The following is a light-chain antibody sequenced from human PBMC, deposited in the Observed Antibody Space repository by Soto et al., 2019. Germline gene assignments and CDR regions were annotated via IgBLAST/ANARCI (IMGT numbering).Light chain of an antibody. J-gene: IGKJ1*01. CDR3: QQSYSTPWT. Sequence: DIQMSQSPAALSAYVGDRVTITCRASQSISSYLNWYQQKPGKVPELLISAASSLQSGVPSRFSGSGSGTDFTLTISSLQPEDFATYYCQQSYSTPWTFGQGTKVAIK. CDR1: QSISSY. CDR2: AAS. V-gene: IGKV1-39*01.